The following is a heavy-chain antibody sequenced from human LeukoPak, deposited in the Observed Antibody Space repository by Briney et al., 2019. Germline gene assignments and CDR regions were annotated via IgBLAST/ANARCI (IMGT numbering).Heavy chain of an antibody. CDR3: ATVIKFWPLLYFQH. V-gene: IGHV1-24*01. D-gene: IGHD3-16*02. CDR2: FDPEDGET. CDR1: GYTLTELS. J-gene: IGHJ1*01. Sequence: ASVKVSCKVSGYTLTELSMHWVRQAPGKGLEWMGGFDPEDGETIYAQKFQGRVTMTEDTSTDTAYMKLSSLRSEDTAVYYCATVIKFWPLLYFQHWGQGTLVTVSS.